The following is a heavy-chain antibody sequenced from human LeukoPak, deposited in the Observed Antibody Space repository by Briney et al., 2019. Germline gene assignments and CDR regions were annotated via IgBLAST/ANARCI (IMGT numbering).Heavy chain of an antibody. V-gene: IGHV1-2*02. CDR2: INPNSGGT. CDR3: AREDSIAAAGADY. Sequence: ASVKVSCKASGYTFTGYYMHWVRLAPGQGLEWMGWINPNSGGTNYAQKFQGRVTMTRDTSISTAYMELSRLRSDDTAVYYCAREDSIAAAGADYWGQGTLVTVSS. D-gene: IGHD6-13*01. J-gene: IGHJ4*02. CDR1: GYTFTGYY.